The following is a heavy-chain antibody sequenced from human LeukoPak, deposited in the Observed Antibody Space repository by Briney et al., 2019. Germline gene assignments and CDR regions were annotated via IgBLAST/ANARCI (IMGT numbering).Heavy chain of an antibody. Sequence: ASVKVSCKASGYSFTNYGISWVRQAPGQGLEWMGWISTDNGYTNYGQNLQGRLTMTTDTSTSTAYMELRSLKSDDTAVYYCARDYFNFLVVPNWFDPWGQGTLVTVSS. CDR2: ISTDNGYT. J-gene: IGHJ5*02. D-gene: IGHD3-10*01. V-gene: IGHV1-18*01. CDR1: GYSFTNYG. CDR3: ARDYFNFLVVPNWFDP.